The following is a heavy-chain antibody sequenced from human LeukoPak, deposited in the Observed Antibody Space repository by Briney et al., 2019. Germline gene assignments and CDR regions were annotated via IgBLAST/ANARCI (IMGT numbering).Heavy chain of an antibody. J-gene: IGHJ4*02. V-gene: IGHV4-59*01. CDR3: ARQWELHNDY. D-gene: IGHD1-26*01. Sequence: PSETLSLTCTVSGGSISGYYWSWIRQPPGKGLEWIGYTNYSGTTNYNPSLKSRVTISVDTSKNQFSLNLNSVTAADTAVYYCARQWELHNDYWGQGTLVTVSS. CDR2: TNYSGTT. CDR1: GGSISGYY.